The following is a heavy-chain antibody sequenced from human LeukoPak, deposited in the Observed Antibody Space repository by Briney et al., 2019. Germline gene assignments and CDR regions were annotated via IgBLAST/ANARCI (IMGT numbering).Heavy chain of an antibody. CDR2: INPSRGST. Sequence: ASVSVSCKASGYTFTSYYMHWVRQAPGEGREGMGIINPSRGSTSYAQKFQGRVTMTRDTSTSTVYMELSSLRSEDTAVYYCARDEGSGSYFNWGQGTLVTVSS. CDR1: GYTFTSYY. J-gene: IGHJ4*02. V-gene: IGHV1-46*01. CDR3: ARDEGSGSYFN. D-gene: IGHD3-10*01.